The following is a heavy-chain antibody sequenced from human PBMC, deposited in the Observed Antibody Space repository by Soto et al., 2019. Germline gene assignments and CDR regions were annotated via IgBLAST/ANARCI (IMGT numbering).Heavy chain of an antibody. CDR1: GFTFPSSA. CDR2: IVVGSGNT. V-gene: IGHV1-58*01. D-gene: IGHD3-22*01. Sequence: SVKVSCKASGFTFPSSAVQWVRQARGQRLEWIARIVVGSGNTNYAQKFQERLTISRDMSTSTAYMELSSLRSEDTAVYYCAAVQYYYDSSGYYFDYWGQGTLVTVSS. CDR3: AAVQYYYDSSGYYFDY. J-gene: IGHJ4*02.